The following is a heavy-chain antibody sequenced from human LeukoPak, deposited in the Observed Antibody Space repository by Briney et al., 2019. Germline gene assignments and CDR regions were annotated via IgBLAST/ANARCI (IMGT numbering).Heavy chain of an antibody. CDR2: IRSKAYGGTT. Sequence: GRSLRLSCTASGFTFGDYAMSWVRQAPGKGLEWVGFIRSKAYGGTTEYAASVKGRFTISRDDSKSIAHLQMNSLKTEDTAVYYCTREGRGSDAFDYWGQGTLVTVSS. CDR1: GFTFGDYA. V-gene: IGHV3-49*04. J-gene: IGHJ4*02. D-gene: IGHD3-16*01. CDR3: TREGRGSDAFDY.